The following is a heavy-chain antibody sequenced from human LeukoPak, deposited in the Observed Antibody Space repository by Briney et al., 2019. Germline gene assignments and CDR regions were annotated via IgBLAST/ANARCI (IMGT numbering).Heavy chain of an antibody. CDR1: GFTFSSYA. V-gene: IGHV3-23*01. Sequence: GGSLRLSCAASGFTFSSYAMSWIRQAPGKGLEWVSGISGSGAYTYYADSVKGRFTISRDSSKNTLYLQMNSLRAEDTAVYYCARRAGAYSHPYDYWGQGTLVTVSS. J-gene: IGHJ4*02. CDR3: ARRAGAYSHPYDY. D-gene: IGHD4/OR15-4a*01. CDR2: ISGSGAYT.